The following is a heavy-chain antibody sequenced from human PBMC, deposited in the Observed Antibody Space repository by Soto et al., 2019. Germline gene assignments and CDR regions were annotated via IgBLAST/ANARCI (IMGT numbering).Heavy chain of an antibody. D-gene: IGHD3-10*01. V-gene: IGHV3-23*01. CDR3: AKDPSFGGNWFYP. CDR1: GFTFTSNA. J-gene: IGHJ5*02. Sequence: GGSLGLSCAASGFTFTSNAMTWARQAPGKGLEWVSGISGSGGSTYYADSVKGRFTISRDNSKNTLYLQMNSLRAEDTAVYYCAKDPSFGGNWFYPWGKGNLVTVSS. CDR2: ISGSGGST.